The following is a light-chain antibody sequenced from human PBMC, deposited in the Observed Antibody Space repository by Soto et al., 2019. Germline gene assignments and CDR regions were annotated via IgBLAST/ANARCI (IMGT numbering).Light chain of an antibody. J-gene: IGLJ1*01. CDR3: SSYTSSSTRV. CDR1: RSDVGGYNY. Sequence: QSVLTQPASVSGPPGQSITISCPETRSDVGGYNYVYWYQQHPGKAPKLMIYDVSNRPSGVFNRFSGSKSGNTASLTISGLQAEDEADYYCSSYTSSSTRVFGTGTKVTVL. V-gene: IGLV2-14*01. CDR2: DVS.